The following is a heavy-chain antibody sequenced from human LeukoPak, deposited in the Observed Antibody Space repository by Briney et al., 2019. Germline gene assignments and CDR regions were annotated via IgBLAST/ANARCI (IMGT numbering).Heavy chain of an antibody. CDR1: GYTFTGYY. CDR2: INPNSGGT. V-gene: IGHV1-2*02. D-gene: IGHD6-19*01. Sequence: ASVKVSCKASGYTFTGYYMHWVRQAPGQGLEWMGWINPNSGGTNYAQKFQGRVTMTRDTSISTAYMELSRLRSDDTAVYYCARGFSGWSWYYDYWGQGTLVTVSS. J-gene: IGHJ4*02. CDR3: ARGFSGWSWYYDY.